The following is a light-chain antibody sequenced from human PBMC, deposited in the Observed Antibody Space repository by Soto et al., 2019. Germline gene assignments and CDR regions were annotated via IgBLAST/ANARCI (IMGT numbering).Light chain of an antibody. V-gene: IGLV3-21*02. CDR2: DDS. CDR1: NIGSKS. J-gene: IGLJ1*01. Sequence: SYELTQPPSASVAPGQTGRITCGGNNIGSKSGHWYQQKPGQAPVLVVYDDSDRPSGIPERFSGSTSGNTATLTISRVEAGDEADYYCQVLSSSSDHPGVFGTGTKVTVL. CDR3: QVLSSSSDHPGV.